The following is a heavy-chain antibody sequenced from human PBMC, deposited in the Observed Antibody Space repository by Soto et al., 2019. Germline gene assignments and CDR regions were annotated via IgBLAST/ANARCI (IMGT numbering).Heavy chain of an antibody. Sequence: SQTLSLTCAISGDSVASNSAAWNWIRQSPSRGLEWLGRTYYRSKWYTDYAESVKSRITINPDTSKNQFSLIMISVTAADTAVYYCVRDDWCGDDCRRFFDSWGQGSPVTVSS. V-gene: IGHV6-1*01. CDR2: TYYRSKWYT. CDR1: GDSVASNSAA. D-gene: IGHD2-21*02. CDR3: VRDDWCGDDCRRFFDS. J-gene: IGHJ4*02.